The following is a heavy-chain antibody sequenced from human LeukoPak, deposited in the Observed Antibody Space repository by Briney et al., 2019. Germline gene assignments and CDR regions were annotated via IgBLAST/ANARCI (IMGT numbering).Heavy chain of an antibody. V-gene: IGHV3-30*03. Sequence: GRSLRLSCAASGFTFRSYAMHWVRQAPGKGLEWVAVISYDGTNKYYADSVRGRFTISRDNSKNMLSLQTNSLRTEDTAVYYCAISIATRWDAYDYWGQGTLVTVSS. D-gene: IGHD6-6*01. CDR1: GFTFRSYA. CDR3: AISIATRWDAYDY. J-gene: IGHJ4*02. CDR2: ISYDGTNK.